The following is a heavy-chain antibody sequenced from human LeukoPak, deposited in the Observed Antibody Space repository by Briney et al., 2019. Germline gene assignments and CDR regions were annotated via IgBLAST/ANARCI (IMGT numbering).Heavy chain of an antibody. CDR1: GFPLCSNY. V-gene: IGHV3-53*01. Sequence: GGSLTLSCAPSGFPLCSNYMSWALHAPGKGREGVAVIYSGGRTYYADSVKGRFTIPRDNSKNTLYLQMNSLRAEDTAVYYCARDTTNWGSDYWGRGTLVTVSS. CDR3: ARDTTNWGSDY. J-gene: IGHJ4*02. D-gene: IGHD3-16*01. CDR2: IYSGGRT.